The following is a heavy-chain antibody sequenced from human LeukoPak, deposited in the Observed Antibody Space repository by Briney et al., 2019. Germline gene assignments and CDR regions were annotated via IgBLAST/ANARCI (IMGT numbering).Heavy chain of an antibody. J-gene: IGHJ5*02. Sequence: GGSLRLSCGASGFRFSIYAMSWVRHARGRGLEWGSGISGRGDSTYYANAMKGRFTISRDNSKNTLYLQMSALKAEDTAVYYCAKDREPSRSSPNWFDPWGQGTLVTVSS. D-gene: IGHD6-13*01. CDR1: GFRFSIYA. CDR3: AKDREPSRSSPNWFDP. CDR2: ISGRGDST. V-gene: IGHV3-23*01.